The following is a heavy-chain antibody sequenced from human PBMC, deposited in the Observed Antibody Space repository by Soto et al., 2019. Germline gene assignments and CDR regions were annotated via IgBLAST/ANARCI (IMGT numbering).Heavy chain of an antibody. CDR3: ASRGYCSGGTCLHDY. V-gene: IGHV4-39*01. D-gene: IGHD2-15*01. J-gene: IGHJ4*02. Sequence: SETLALTCALCRGCVSSCSYYGGWIRQPPGKGLEWIGSTYYSGSTYYNPSLKSRVTISVDTSKNQFSLKLSSVTAADTAVYYCASRGYCSGGTCLHDYSGQRTLVTVPS. CDR2: TYYSGST. CDR1: RGCVSSCSYY.